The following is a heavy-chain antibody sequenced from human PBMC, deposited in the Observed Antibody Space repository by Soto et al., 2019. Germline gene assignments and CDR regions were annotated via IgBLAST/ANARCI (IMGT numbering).Heavy chain of an antibody. J-gene: IGHJ3*02. V-gene: IGHV3-23*01. CDR2: ISGSGGST. CDR3: AKLVPYYDFWSAPGAFDI. Sequence: PAGSLRLSCAASGFTFSSYAMSWVRQAPGKGLEWVSAISGSGGSTYYADSVKGRFTISRDNSKNTLYLQMNSLRAEDTAVYYCAKLVPYYDFWSAPGAFDIWGQGTMVTVSS. D-gene: IGHD3-3*01. CDR1: GFTFSSYA.